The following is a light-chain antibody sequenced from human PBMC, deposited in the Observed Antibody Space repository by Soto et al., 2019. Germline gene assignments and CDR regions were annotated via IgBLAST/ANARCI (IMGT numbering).Light chain of an antibody. CDR3: QQYDTYPHT. CDR1: QSINSW. J-gene: IGKJ2*01. CDR2: KAS. V-gene: IGKV1-5*03. Sequence: DIQLTQSPSTLSASVGDRVTITCRASQSINSWLAWYQQRPGKAPKLLIYKASSLQSGVPSRFSGSGSGTEFTRTISRLQPDYFATYYFQQYDTYPHTFGQGTKLEIK.